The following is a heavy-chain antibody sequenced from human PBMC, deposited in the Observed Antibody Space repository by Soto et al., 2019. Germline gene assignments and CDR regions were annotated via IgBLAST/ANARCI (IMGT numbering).Heavy chain of an antibody. D-gene: IGHD6-6*01. V-gene: IGHV3-7*01. CDR1: GFTFNRNW. J-gene: IGHJ4*02. CDR2: IKQDGSER. Sequence: EVQLVESGGGLVQPGGSLRLSCAASGFTFNRNWMGWVRKAPGKGPEWLANIKQDGSERYYVDSVKGRFTISRDNVKNSVYLQMNSLRAEDTAVYYCTRTISALPGDDYWGQGTLVTVSS. CDR3: TRTISALPGDDY.